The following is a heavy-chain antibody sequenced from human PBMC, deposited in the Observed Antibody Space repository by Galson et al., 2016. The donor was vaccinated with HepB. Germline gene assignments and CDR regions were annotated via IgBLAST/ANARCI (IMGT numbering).Heavy chain of an antibody. V-gene: IGHV1-18*04. CDR3: ARDGHCSGRPFDC. D-gene: IGHD3-10*02. Sequence: SVKVSCKASGYTFTNYGMSWVRQAPGKGLEWMGWISTYNGDTNYAQKFQDRVTMTTDTTTTTVYMELRSLRSDDTAVYYCARDGHCSGRPFDCWGQGTLVTVSS. J-gene: IGHJ4*02. CDR2: ISTYNGDT. CDR1: GYTFTNYG.